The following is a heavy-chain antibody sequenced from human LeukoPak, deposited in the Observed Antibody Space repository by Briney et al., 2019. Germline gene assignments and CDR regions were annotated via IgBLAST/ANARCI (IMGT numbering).Heavy chain of an antibody. CDR1: GFTVSSNY. J-gene: IGHJ4*02. Sequence: PGGSLRLSCAASGFTVSSNYMSWVRQAPGKGLEWVSVIYSGGSTYYADSVKGRFTISRDNSKNTLYLQMNSLRAEDTAVYYCARVGYNWNNGGVYSDYWGQGTLVTVSS. V-gene: IGHV3-53*01. D-gene: IGHD1/OR15-1a*01. CDR2: IYSGGST. CDR3: ARVGYNWNNGGVYSDY.